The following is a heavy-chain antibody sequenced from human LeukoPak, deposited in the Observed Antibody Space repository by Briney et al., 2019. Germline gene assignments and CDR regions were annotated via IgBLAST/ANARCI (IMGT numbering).Heavy chain of an antibody. Sequence: GGSLRLSCSGSGFTFSSHPMHWVRQAPGKGLEYVSAISFDGGSTYYADSVKGRFTISRDNSKNTLYLQMNSLRAEDTAVYYCAKDRSADLGYCSGGSCYNWFDPWGQGTLVTVSS. D-gene: IGHD2-15*01. CDR2: ISFDGGST. J-gene: IGHJ5*02. V-gene: IGHV3-64*04. CDR1: GFTFSSHP. CDR3: AKDRSADLGYCSGGSCYNWFDP.